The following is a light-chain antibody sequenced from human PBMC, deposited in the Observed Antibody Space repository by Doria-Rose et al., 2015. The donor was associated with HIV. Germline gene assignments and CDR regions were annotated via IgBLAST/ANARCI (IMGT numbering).Light chain of an antibody. V-gene: IGKV3-20*01. J-gene: IGKJ1*01. CDR3: HQYASSRT. CDR2: GAS. Sequence: EIVLTQSPGTLSLSPGERATLPCRASQSVSANYLAWYQQRPGQSPRLLIYGASSRATDVPDRFSGSGSGTDFTLPISRLEPEDFAVYYCHQYASSRTFGQGTKVEI. CDR1: QSVSANY.